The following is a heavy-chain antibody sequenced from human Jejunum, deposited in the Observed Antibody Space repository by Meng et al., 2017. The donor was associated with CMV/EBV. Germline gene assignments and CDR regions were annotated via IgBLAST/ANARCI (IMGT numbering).Heavy chain of an antibody. Sequence: FPVNSNFMTWVRQAPGKGLEWVAVGYSAGMTYYADSVKGRFTISRDNSKNTMFLQMNGLRLEDTAMYYCAAEVAVRNYFSYGMDVWGQGTTVTVSS. J-gene: IGHJ6*02. CDR2: GYSAGMT. CDR1: FPVNSNF. V-gene: IGHV3-66*02. CDR3: AAEVAVRNYFSYGMDV. D-gene: IGHD3-10*01.